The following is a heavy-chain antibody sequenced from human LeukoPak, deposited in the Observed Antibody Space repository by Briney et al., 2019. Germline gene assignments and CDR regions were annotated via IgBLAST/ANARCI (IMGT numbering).Heavy chain of an antibody. Sequence: GGSLRLSCAVSGFTFSGFSMHWVRQVSGKGLEWVGQIGGKPHNYATTYAAPLKGRFTISRDNSKNTLYLQMNSLKAEDTAVYYCARDQRYYGSGSEERFDYWGQGTLVTVSS. D-gene: IGHD3-10*01. CDR2: IGGKPHNYAT. J-gene: IGHJ4*02. CDR1: GFTFSGFS. V-gene: IGHV3-73*01. CDR3: ARDQRYYGSGSEERFDY.